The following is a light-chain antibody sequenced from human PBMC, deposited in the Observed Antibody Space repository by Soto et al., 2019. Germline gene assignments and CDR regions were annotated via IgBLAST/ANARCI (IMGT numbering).Light chain of an antibody. J-gene: IGKJ1*01. CDR3: QQYFRFPWT. CDR2: KSS. CDR1: QSVSDW. Sequence: DILMTQSPSTLSASVGDRVIFTCRASQSVSDWLAWYQQKPGKAPKLLIYKSSTLESGVPSRFSGSGSGTEFTLTISSLQPDDFATYYCQQYFRFPWTFGQGTKVEVK. V-gene: IGKV1-5*03.